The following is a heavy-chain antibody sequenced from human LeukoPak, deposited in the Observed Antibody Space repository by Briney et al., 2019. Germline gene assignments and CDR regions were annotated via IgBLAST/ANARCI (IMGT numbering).Heavy chain of an antibody. J-gene: IGHJ3*02. CDR1: GFTFSGNH. CDR2: IYSDGDT. V-gene: IGHV3-66*02. D-gene: IGHD3-10*01. CDR3: AREVRETYDAFDI. Sequence: GGSLRLSCVVSGFTFSGNHMNWVRQAPGKGLEWVSVIYSDGDTYYADSVKGRFTISRDSSRNTLSLQMNSLKPEDTAVYYCAREVRETYDAFDIWGQGTMVTVSS.